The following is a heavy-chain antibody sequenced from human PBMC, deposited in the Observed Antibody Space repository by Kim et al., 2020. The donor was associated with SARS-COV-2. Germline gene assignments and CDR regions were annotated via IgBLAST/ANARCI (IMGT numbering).Heavy chain of an antibody. CDR3: AKGRFGEFPNTLYYFDY. CDR2: IGWNSGSI. D-gene: IGHD3-10*01. CDR1: GFTFDDYA. V-gene: IGHV3-9*01. Sequence: GGSLRLSCAAPGFTFDDYAMHWVRQAPGKGLEWVSGIGWNSGSIGYADSVKGRFTISRDNAKNSLYLQMNSLRAEDTALYYCAKGRFGEFPNTLYYFDYWGQGTLVTVSS. J-gene: IGHJ4*02.